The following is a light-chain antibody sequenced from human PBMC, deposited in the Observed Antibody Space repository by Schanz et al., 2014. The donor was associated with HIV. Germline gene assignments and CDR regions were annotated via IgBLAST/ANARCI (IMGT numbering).Light chain of an antibody. CDR2: DVD. J-gene: IGLJ2*01. V-gene: IGLV2-14*01. CDR3: CSFTSSNTLL. CDR1: SSDVGGYKY. Sequence: QSVLTQPPSASGSPGQGVTISCTGTSSDVGGYKYVSWYQQYPGKAPKLIIFDVDNRPSGISDRFSASKSGNTASLTISGLQAEDEADYYCCSFTSSNTLLFGGGTKLTV.